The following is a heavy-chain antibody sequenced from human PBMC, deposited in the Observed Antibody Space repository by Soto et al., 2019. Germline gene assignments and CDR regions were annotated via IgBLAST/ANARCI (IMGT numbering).Heavy chain of an antibody. CDR1: GFTFSSYW. J-gene: IGHJ6*02. Sequence: GGSLRLSCAASGFTFSSYWMHWVRQAPGKGLVWVSRINSDGSSTSYADSVKGRFTISRDNAKNTLYLQMSSLRAEDTAVYYCARGDIVVVPAAPRRPYYYYYGMDVWGQGTTVTVSS. V-gene: IGHV3-74*01. CDR2: INSDGSST. D-gene: IGHD2-2*01. CDR3: ARGDIVVVPAAPRRPYYYYYGMDV.